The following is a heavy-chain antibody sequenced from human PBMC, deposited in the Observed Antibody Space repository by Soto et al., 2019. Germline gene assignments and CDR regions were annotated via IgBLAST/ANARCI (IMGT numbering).Heavy chain of an antibody. CDR1: GFTFSSYG. J-gene: IGHJ4*02. CDR3: ARDFAVVPAAEYYFDY. V-gene: IGHV3-33*01. Sequence: GGSLRLSCVASGFTFSSYGMHWVRQAPGKGLEWVAVIWYDGSNKYYADSVKGRFTISRDNSKNTLYLQMNSLRAEDTAVYYCARDFAVVPAAEYYFDYWGQGTLVTVSS. D-gene: IGHD2-2*01. CDR2: IWYDGSNK.